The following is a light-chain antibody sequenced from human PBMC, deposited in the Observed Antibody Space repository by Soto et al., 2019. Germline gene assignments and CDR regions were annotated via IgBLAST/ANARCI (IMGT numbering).Light chain of an antibody. Sequence: EIVMTQSPATLSVSPGERATLSCRASQSISSSLAWYQQKPGQAPRILIYGASTRATGMPARFSGSGSGTEFTRTSSSLQSEDFAVNYCQQYNNGPTYTFGQGTKLEIK. CDR2: GAS. CDR3: QQYNNGPTYT. J-gene: IGKJ2*01. CDR1: QSISSS. V-gene: IGKV3-15*01.